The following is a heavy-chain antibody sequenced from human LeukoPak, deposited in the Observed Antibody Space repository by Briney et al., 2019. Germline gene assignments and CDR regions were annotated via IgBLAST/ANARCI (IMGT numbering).Heavy chain of an antibody. CDR1: GGSISSYY. CDR3: ARHPRSPGAFDI. V-gene: IGHV4-59*08. J-gene: IGHJ3*02. Sequence: SETLSLTCTVSGGSISSYYWSWIRQPPGKGLEWIGYIYYSGSTNYNPSFKSRVTISVDTSKNQFSLKLSSVTAADTAVYYCARHPRSPGAFDIWGQGTMVTVSS. CDR2: IYYSGST.